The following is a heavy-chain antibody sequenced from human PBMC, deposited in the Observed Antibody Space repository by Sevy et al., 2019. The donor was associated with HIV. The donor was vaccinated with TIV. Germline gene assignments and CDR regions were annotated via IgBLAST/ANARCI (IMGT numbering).Heavy chain of an antibody. V-gene: IGHV3-23*01. CDR2: ISGSGHNT. J-gene: IGHJ4*02. Sequence: GGSLRLSCAASGFTFSSYAMSWVRQAPGKGLEWVSAISGSGHNTYYADSMKGRFTISRDNSKNTLYLQINSLRAEDTAVYYCAKEGAYSSGSYFDYWGQGSLVTVSS. CDR1: GFTFSSYA. CDR3: AKEGAYSSGSYFDY. D-gene: IGHD6-19*01.